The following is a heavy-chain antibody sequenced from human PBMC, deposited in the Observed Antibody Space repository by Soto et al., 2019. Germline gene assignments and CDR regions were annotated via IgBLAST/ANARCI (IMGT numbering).Heavy chain of an antibody. J-gene: IGHJ6*02. V-gene: IGHV1-69*13. CDR1: GGTFSNYT. CDR2: IIPVFGTT. CDR3: ARSSPYIVVRKPTGNQDYYGMDV. D-gene: IGHD2-2*01. Sequence: GASVKVSCKASGGTFSNYTISWVRQAPGQGLEWMGGIIPVFGTTGYKQNGQGRVTITADGSTSTAYMKLSSLRSADTAVYYCARSSPYIVVRKPTGNQDYYGMDVWGQGTTVTVSS.